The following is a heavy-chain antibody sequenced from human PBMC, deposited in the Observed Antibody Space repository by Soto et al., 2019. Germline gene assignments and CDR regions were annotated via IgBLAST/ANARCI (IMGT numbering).Heavy chain of an antibody. Sequence: SVKVSCKASGGTFSSYCINWVLQAPGQGLEWMGGIIPLFGTANYAQKFQGRVTITADDSTSTAYMELSSLRPEDTAVYYCARDGTLYDSTAYYYLYWGQGTLVTVSS. J-gene: IGHJ4*02. D-gene: IGHD3-22*01. V-gene: IGHV1-69*13. CDR3: ARDGTLYDSTAYYYLY. CDR1: GGTFSSYC. CDR2: IIPLFGTA.